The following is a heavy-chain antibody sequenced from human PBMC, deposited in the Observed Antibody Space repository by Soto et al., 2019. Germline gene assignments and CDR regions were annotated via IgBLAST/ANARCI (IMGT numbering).Heavy chain of an antibody. D-gene: IGHD3-3*01. CDR3: ARIGVASGMDV. CDR1: GFTFSSYS. J-gene: IGHJ6*02. CDR2: ISSSSSYI. Sequence: EVQLVESGGGLVKPGGSLRLSCAASGFTFSSYSMNWVRQAPGKGLEWVSSISSSSSYIYYAVSVKGRFTISRDNAKNSLYLQMNSLRAEDTAVYYCARIGVASGMDVWGQGTTVTVSS. V-gene: IGHV3-21*01.